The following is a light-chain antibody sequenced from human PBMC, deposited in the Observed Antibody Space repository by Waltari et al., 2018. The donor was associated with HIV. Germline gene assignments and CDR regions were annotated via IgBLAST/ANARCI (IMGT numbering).Light chain of an antibody. J-gene: IGLJ2*01. Sequence: QSALTQPASVSGSPGQSITISCTGTSSDVGDYNYVSWYQQHPVKAPKLMIFDVNKRPSGVSNRLCGSKSGNTASLTISGLQAEDEADYYCCSYAGSSTVVFGGGTKLTVL. CDR2: DVN. V-gene: IGLV2-23*02. CDR3: CSYAGSSTVV. CDR1: SSDVGDYNY.